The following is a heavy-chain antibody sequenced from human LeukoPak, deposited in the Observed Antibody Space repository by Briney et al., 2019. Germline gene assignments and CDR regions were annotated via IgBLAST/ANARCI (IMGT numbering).Heavy chain of an antibody. J-gene: IGHJ4*02. CDR3: ARGEDSSGWAVDY. CDR2: INPNSGGT. CDR1: GYTFTGYY. D-gene: IGHD6-19*01. V-gene: IGHV1-2*02. Sequence: GASVRVSCKASGYTFTGYYMHWVRQAPGQGLEWMGWINPNSGGTNYAQKFQGRVTMTRDTSISTAYMELSRLRSDDTAVYYCARGEDSSGWAVDYWGQGTLVTVSS.